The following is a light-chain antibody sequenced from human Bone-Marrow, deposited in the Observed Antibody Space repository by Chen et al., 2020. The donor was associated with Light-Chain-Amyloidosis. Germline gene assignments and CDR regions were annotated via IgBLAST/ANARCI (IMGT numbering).Light chain of an antibody. Sequence: QSALTQPASVSGSPGQSITISCTGSRCDVGGYNFVSWYQQLPGKAPKLLIYVVTNRPSGVSYRFSGSKSGNTASLTVSGLQAEDEADYYCSSYTVSSTWVFGGGTKLTVL. CDR3: SSYTVSSTWV. CDR1: RCDVGGYNF. J-gene: IGLJ3*02. CDR2: VVT. V-gene: IGLV2-14*03.